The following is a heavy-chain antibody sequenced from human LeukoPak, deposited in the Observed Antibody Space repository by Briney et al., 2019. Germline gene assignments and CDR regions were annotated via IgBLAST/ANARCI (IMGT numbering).Heavy chain of an antibody. CDR1: GFTFSSYA. D-gene: IGHD1-14*01. V-gene: IGHV3-7*03. Sequence: GGSLRLSCAASGFTFSSYAMSWVRQAPGKGLEWMANIKQDGSERNYVDSVKGRFTLSRDNTKNSVYLQMNSLRADDTAIHYCARGGTRRPSPFDYWGQGILVTVSS. CDR2: IKQDGSER. CDR3: ARGGTRRPSPFDY. J-gene: IGHJ4*02.